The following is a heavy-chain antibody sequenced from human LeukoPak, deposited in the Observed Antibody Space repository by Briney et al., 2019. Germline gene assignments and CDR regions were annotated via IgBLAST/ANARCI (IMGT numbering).Heavy chain of an antibody. CDR1: GFTFSSYA. J-gene: IGHJ4*02. V-gene: IGHV3-23*01. Sequence: GGSLRLSCAASGFTFSSYAMSWVRQAPGKGLEWVSAISGSGGSTYYADSVKGRFTISRDNSKNTLYLQMNSLRAEDTAVYYCAKDERGYSYGLYYFDYWGQGTLVTVSS. CDR3: AKDERGYSYGLYYFDY. D-gene: IGHD5-18*01. CDR2: ISGSGGST.